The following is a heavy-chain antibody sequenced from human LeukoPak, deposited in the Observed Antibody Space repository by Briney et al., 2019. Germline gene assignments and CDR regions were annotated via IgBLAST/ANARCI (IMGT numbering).Heavy chain of an antibody. V-gene: IGHV3-74*01. CDR2: INSDGSST. CDR3: AKVFKYDSSGSDVYYFDY. CDR1: GFTFSSYW. D-gene: IGHD3-22*01. J-gene: IGHJ4*02. Sequence: GGSLRLSCAASGFTFSSYWMHWVRQAPGKGLVWVARINSDGSSTGYADSVKGRFTISRDNAKNTLYVQVNSLRAEDTAVYFCAKVFKYDSSGSDVYYFDYWGQGTLVTVSP.